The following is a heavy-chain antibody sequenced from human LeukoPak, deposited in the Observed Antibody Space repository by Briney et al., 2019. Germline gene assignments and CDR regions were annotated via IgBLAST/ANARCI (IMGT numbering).Heavy chain of an antibody. V-gene: IGHV1-69*13. CDR1: GGTFSSYA. Sequence: ASVKVSCKASGGTFSSYAISWVRQAPGQGLEWMGGIIPIFGTANYAQKFQGRVTITADESTSTAYMELSSLRSEDTAVYYCARDSRGDYGGNYVYKEFDYWGQGTLVTVSS. CDR3: ARDSRGDYGGNYVYKEFDY. D-gene: IGHD4-23*01. CDR2: IIPIFGTA. J-gene: IGHJ4*02.